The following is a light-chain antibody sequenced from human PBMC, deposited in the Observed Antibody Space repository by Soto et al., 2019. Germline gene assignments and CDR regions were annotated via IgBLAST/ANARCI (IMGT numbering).Light chain of an antibody. CDR2: EVN. Sequence: QSALTQPASVSGSPGQSITISCTGTSSNVGSYKLVSWYQRHPGKAPKLMIFEVNKRPSGVSNRFSGSKSGNTASLTISGLKVEDEADYYCCSSGGSPTYVFGTGTKVTLL. CDR1: SSNVGSYKL. J-gene: IGLJ1*01. V-gene: IGLV2-23*02. CDR3: CSSGGSPTYV.